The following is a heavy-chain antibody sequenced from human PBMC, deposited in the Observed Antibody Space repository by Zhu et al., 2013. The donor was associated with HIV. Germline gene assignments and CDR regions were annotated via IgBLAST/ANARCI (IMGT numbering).Heavy chain of an antibody. D-gene: IGHD2-2*01. J-gene: IGHJ4*02. CDR2: IIPILGIA. Sequence: QVQLVQSGAEVKKPGSSVKVSCKASGGTFSSYTISWVRQAPGQGLEWMGRIIPILGIANYAQKFQGRVTITADKSTSTAYMELSSLRSEDTAVYYCARDPADCSSTSCYDYWGQGTLVTVSS. CDR1: GGTFSSYT. V-gene: IGHV1-69*08. CDR3: ARDPADCSSTSCYDY.